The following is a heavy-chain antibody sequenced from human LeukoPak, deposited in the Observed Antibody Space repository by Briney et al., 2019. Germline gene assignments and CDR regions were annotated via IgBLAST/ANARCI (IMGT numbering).Heavy chain of an antibody. CDR1: GYTFTGYY. CDR3: AISYYDILTGPYPTYYYGMDV. J-gene: IGHJ6*02. CDR2: IIPILGIA. V-gene: IGHV1-69*02. Sequence: SVKVSCKASGYTFTGYYMHWVRQAPGQGLEWMGRIIPILGIANYAQKFQGRVTITADKSTSTAYMELSSLRSEDTAVYYCAISYYDILTGPYPTYYYGMDVWGQGTTVTVSS. D-gene: IGHD3-9*01.